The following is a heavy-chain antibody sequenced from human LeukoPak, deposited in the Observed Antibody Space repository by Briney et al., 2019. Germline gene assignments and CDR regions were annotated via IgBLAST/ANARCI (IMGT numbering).Heavy chain of an antibody. CDR3: ARDCSSTSCYLDY. CDR2: ISGSGGST. D-gene: IGHD2-2*01. J-gene: IGHJ4*02. Sequence: PGGSLRLSCAASGFTFSSYAMSWVRQAPGKGLEWVSAISGSGGSTYYADSVKGRFTISRDNSKNTLYLQMNSLRAEDTAVYYCARDCSSTSCYLDYWGQGTLVTVSS. CDR1: GFTFSSYA. V-gene: IGHV3-23*01.